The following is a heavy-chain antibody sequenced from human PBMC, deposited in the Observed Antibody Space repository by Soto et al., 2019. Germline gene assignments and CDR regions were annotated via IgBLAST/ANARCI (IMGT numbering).Heavy chain of an antibody. CDR3: AKGGIGLAGLTD. V-gene: IGHV3-23*01. J-gene: IGHJ4*02. CDR2: ITSRGDST. Sequence: EVQLLESGGGLVQPGGSLRLSCAVSGFTFSSDVMTWVRQAPGEGLQWVSSITSRGDSTYYADSVKGRFTISRDNSKNTLYLQMKSLRAEDTALYYCAKGGIGLAGLTDWGQGTLVTVSS. D-gene: IGHD3-9*01. CDR1: GFTFSSDV.